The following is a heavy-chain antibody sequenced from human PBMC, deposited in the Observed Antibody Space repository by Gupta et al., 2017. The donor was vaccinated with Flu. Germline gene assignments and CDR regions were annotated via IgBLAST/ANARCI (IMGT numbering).Heavy chain of an antibody. V-gene: IGHV3-74*03. D-gene: IGHD4-17*01. Sequence: GKGLVWVSRINPDGSSTTYAESVKGRFTISRDNAKNTLYLQMNSLGDDDTAVYYCATVTSGCWGQGTLVTV. J-gene: IGHJ4*02. CDR3: ATVTSGC. CDR2: INPDGSST.